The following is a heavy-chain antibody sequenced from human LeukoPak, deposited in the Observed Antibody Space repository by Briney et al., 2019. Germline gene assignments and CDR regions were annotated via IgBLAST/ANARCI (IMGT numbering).Heavy chain of an antibody. V-gene: IGHV3-30*18. J-gene: IGHJ4*02. CDR1: GFTFSSYG. CDR3: AKDFPKNPQIDY. Sequence: GGSLRLSCAASGFTFSSYGMHWVRQAPGKGLEWVAVISYDGSNKYYTDSVKGRFTISRDNSKNTLYLQMNSLRAEDTAVYYCAKDFPKNPQIDYWGQGTLVTVSS. CDR2: ISYDGSNK.